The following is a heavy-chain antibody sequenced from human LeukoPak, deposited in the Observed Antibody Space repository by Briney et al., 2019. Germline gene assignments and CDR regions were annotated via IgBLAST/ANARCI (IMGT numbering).Heavy chain of an antibody. D-gene: IGHD2-15*01. Sequence: GASVKVSCKASGYTFTSYGISWVRQAPGQGLEWMGWISAYNGNTNYAQKLQGRVTMTTDTSTSTAYMELRSLRSDDTAVYYCARVWVYCSGGSCYRYNWFDPWGQGTLVTVSS. CDR3: ARVWVYCSGGSCYRYNWFDP. CDR1: GYTFTSYG. V-gene: IGHV1-18*01. J-gene: IGHJ5*02. CDR2: ISAYNGNT.